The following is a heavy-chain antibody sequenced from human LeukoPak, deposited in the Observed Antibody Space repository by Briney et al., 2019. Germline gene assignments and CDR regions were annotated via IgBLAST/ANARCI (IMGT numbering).Heavy chain of an antibody. CDR3: ARDWSGYCSSTSCFHYYFEY. V-gene: IGHV1-69*04. D-gene: IGHD2-2*03. Sequence: SVKVSFKASGGTFISYTISWVRQAPGQGLEWMGRIIPILGIANYAQKFQGRVTITADKSTSTAYMELSSLRSEDTAVYYCARDWSGYCSSTSCFHYYFEYWGQGTLVTVSS. J-gene: IGHJ4*02. CDR2: IIPILGIA. CDR1: GGTFISYT.